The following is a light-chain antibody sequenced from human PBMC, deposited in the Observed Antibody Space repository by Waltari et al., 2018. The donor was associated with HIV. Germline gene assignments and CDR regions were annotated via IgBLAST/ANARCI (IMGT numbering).Light chain of an antibody. Sequence: QSALTQPASVSGSPGQSITISCTDPRSDVRGSNLFPWYQQHPGKAPKLMIYEVITRPSGVSNRFSGSKSGNTASLTISGLQAEDEADYYCCSYAGSSTPVFGGGTKLTVL. CDR2: EVI. V-gene: IGLV2-23*02. CDR1: RSDVRGSNL. J-gene: IGLJ2*01. CDR3: CSYAGSSTPV.